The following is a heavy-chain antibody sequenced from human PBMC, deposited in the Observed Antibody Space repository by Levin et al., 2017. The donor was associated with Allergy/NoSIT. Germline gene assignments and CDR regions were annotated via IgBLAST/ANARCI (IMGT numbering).Heavy chain of an antibody. CDR2: ISYDGSNK. CDR3: ARDLGMSYYYGMDV. D-gene: IGHD3-10*01. Sequence: GGSLRLSCAASGFTFSSYAMHWVRQAPGKGLEWVAVISYDGSNKYYADSVKGRFTISRDNSKNTLYLQMNSLRAEDTAVYYCARDLGMSYYYGMDVWGQGTTVTVSS. V-gene: IGHV3-30*04. J-gene: IGHJ6*02. CDR1: GFTFSSYA.